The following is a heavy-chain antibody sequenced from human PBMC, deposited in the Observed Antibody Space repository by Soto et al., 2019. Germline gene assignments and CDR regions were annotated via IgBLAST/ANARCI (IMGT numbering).Heavy chain of an antibody. Sequence: SETLSLTCTVSGGSISSYYWSWIRQPPGKGLEWIGYIYYSGSTNYNPSLKSRVTLSVDTSKNQFSLKLSSVTAADTAVYYCARAGEEYPLIWYDYWGQGTLVTVSS. J-gene: IGHJ4*02. CDR2: IYYSGST. D-gene: IGHD3-10*01. CDR1: GGSISSYY. V-gene: IGHV4-59*01. CDR3: ARAGEEYPLIWYDY.